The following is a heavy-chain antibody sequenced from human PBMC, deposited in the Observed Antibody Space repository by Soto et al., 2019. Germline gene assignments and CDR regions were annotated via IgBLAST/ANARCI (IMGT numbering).Heavy chain of an antibody. D-gene: IGHD5-12*01. Sequence: GGSLRLSCAASGFTFSSYAMSWVRQAPGKGLEWVSAISGSGGSTYYADSVKGRFTISRDNSKNTLYLQMNSPRAEDTAVYYCAKDGYSGYDGLYYFDYWGQGTLVTVSS. CDR3: AKDGYSGYDGLYYFDY. CDR2: ISGSGGST. V-gene: IGHV3-23*01. CDR1: GFTFSSYA. J-gene: IGHJ4*02.